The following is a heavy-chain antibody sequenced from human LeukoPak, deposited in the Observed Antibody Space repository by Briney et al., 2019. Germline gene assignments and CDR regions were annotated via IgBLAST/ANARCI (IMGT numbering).Heavy chain of an antibody. J-gene: IGHJ5*02. Sequence: SETLSLTCTVSGGSISSSSYYWGWIRQPPGKGLEWIGSIYYSGSTYYNPSLKSRVTISVDTSKNQFSLKLSSVTAADTAVYYCAGEHCSSTSCYLVSWFDPWGQGTLVTVSS. V-gene: IGHV4-39*07. CDR3: AGEHCSSTSCYLVSWFDP. CDR1: GGSISSSSYY. CDR2: IYYSGST. D-gene: IGHD2-2*01.